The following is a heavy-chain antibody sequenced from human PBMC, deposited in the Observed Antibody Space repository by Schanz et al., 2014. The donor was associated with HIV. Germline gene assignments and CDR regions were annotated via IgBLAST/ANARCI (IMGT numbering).Heavy chain of an antibody. Sequence: QVQLVESGGGVVQPGRSLRLSCAASGFTFSSYSMNWVRQAPGKALEWVAFISYDGSNKYYADSVKGRFTISRDNSKNTLYLQMNSLRAEDTAVYHCAKVARWDYYNMDVWGQGTTVTVSS. CDR1: GFTFSSYS. V-gene: IGHV3-30*18. CDR2: ISYDGSNK. CDR3: AKVARWDYYNMDV. J-gene: IGHJ6*02.